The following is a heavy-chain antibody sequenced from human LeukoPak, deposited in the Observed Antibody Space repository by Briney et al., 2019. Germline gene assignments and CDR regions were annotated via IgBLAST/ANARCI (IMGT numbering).Heavy chain of an antibody. J-gene: IGHJ4*02. V-gene: IGHV3-21*01. CDR2: ISSSSSYI. CDR1: GFTFSSYS. D-gene: IGHD4-17*01. CDR3: ARAKNLPTVTNDY. Sequence: SGGSLRLSCAASGFTFSSYSMNWVRQAPGKGLEWVSSISSSSSYIYYADSVKGRFTISRDNAKNSLYLQMNSLRAEDTAVYYCARAKNLPTVTNDYWGQGTLVTVSS.